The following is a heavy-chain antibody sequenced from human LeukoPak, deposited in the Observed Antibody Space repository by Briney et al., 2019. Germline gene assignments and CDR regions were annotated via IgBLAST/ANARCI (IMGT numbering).Heavy chain of an antibody. Sequence: SETLSLTCAVSGGSISSYYWNWIRQPAGKGLEWIGRIYTSGNTNYNPSLKSRVAMSVDTSKNHFSLNLTSVTAADTAVYYCARGGKYQAGMDGWGQGTTVTVSS. CDR2: IYTSGNT. J-gene: IGHJ6*02. V-gene: IGHV4-4*07. CDR3: ARGGKYQAGMDG. CDR1: GGSISSYY. D-gene: IGHD2-2*01.